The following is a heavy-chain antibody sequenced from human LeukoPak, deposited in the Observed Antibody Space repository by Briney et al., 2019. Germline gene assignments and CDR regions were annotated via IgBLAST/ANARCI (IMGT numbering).Heavy chain of an antibody. J-gene: IGHJ4*02. CDR2: ITSSGGAT. CDR3: AKDRPNYYGSNGHYYELNGDC. D-gene: IGHD3-22*01. CDR1: GFHFSSYA. Sequence: PGGSLSLFCAASGFHFSSYAMRWVRQAPGKGREWVSSITSSGGATLYADFVKGRFTIYRDNSDNTRYLQMNSLRAEDTAVYYCAKDRPNYYGSNGHYYELNGDCWGQGTLVTVSS. V-gene: IGHV3-23*01.